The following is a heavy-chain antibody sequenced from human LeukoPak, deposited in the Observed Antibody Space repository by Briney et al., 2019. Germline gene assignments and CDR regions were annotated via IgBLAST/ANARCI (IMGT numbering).Heavy chain of an antibody. CDR1: GFTFDDYA. CDR3: AKGRDGYSYFDY. D-gene: IGHD5-24*01. CDR2: ISWNSGSI. V-gene: IGHV3-9*03. J-gene: IGHJ4*02. Sequence: HSGRSLRLSCAASGFTFDDYAMHWVRQAPGKGLEWVSGISWNSGSIGYADSVKGRFTISRDNAKNSLYLQMNSLRAEDMALYYCAKGRDGYSYFDYWGQGTLVTVSS.